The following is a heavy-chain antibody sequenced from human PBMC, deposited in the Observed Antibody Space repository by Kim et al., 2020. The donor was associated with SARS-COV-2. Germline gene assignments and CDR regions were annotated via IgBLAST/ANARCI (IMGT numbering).Heavy chain of an antibody. V-gene: IGHV3-23*01. Sequence: GGSLRLSCAASGFTFSSYAMSWVRQAPGKGLEWVSAISGSGGSTYYADSVKGRFTISRDNSKNTLYLQMNSLRAEDTAVYYCAKPPVRVVIITHFDYWGQGTLVTVSS. CDR1: GFTFSSYA. CDR2: ISGSGGST. J-gene: IGHJ4*02. CDR3: AKPPVRVVIITHFDY. D-gene: IGHD3-10*02.